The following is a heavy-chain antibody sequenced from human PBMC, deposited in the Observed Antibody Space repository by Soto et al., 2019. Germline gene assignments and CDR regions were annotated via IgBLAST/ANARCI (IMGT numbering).Heavy chain of an antibody. Sequence: EVQLVESGGGLVQPGGSLRLSSTACGFGLSDHYVDWFRKAPGKGLEWVGRSRNKANSYTTEYAASVRGRFTISRDDSRNSLYLQMDSLKTEDTAVYYCSRDFTAWGTYAVDYWGQGTLVTVSS. J-gene: IGHJ4*02. CDR1: GFGLSDHY. CDR2: SRNKANSYTT. CDR3: SRDFTAWGTYAVDY. V-gene: IGHV3-72*01. D-gene: IGHD3-16*01.